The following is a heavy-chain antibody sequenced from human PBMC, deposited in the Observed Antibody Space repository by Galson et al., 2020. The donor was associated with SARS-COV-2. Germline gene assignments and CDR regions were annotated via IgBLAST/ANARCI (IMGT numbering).Heavy chain of an antibody. V-gene: IGHV4-59*08. D-gene: IGHD7-27*01. CDR2: IYYSGNT. Sequence: ASETLSLTCTVSGCSISPYYWSWIRQPPGKGLEWIGYIYYSGNTNYNPSLKSRLTISIDRSKNQFSLKLSSVTAADTAVYYCARFWGGFDIWGQGTMVSVSS. J-gene: IGHJ3*02. CDR1: GCSISPYY. CDR3: ARFWGGFDI.